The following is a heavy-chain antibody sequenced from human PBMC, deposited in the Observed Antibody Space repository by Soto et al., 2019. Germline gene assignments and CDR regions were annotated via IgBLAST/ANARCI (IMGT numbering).Heavy chain of an antibody. CDR1: GGSVRSGSYY. Sequence: SETQSLTCTVSGGSVRSGSYYWSWIRQPPGKGLEWIGYIYYSGSTNYNPSLKSRVTISVDTSKNQFSLKLSSVTAADTAVYYCARELTAGHFDYWGQGTLVTVSS. J-gene: IGHJ4*02. D-gene: IGHD3-10*01. CDR3: ARELTAGHFDY. V-gene: IGHV4-61*01. CDR2: IYYSGST.